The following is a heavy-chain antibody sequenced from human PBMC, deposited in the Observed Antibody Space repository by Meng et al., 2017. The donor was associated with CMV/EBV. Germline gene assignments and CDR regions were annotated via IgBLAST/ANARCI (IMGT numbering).Heavy chain of an antibody. CDR1: GGTFSSYA. CDR3: ARARFLVGAAGSSFDP. CDR2: IIPILGIA. D-gene: IGHD1-26*01. Sequence: SVKVSCKASGGTFSSYAISWVRQAPGQGLEWMGGIIPILGIANYAQKFQGRVTITADKSTSTAYMELSSLRSEDTAVYYCARARFLVGAAGSSFDPWGQGTLVTVSS. V-gene: IGHV1-69*10. J-gene: IGHJ5*02.